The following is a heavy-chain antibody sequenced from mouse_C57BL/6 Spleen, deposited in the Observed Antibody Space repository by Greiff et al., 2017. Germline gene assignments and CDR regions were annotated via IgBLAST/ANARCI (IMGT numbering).Heavy chain of an antibody. V-gene: IGHV1-18*01. CDR2: INPNNGGT. CDR3: SRTGTSVYYYAMDY. CDR1: GYTFTDYN. J-gene: IGHJ4*01. D-gene: IGHD3-3*01. Sequence: EVQLQQSGPELVKPGASVKIPCKASGYTFTDYNMDWVKQSNGKSLEWIGDINPNNGGTNYNQKFKGKATLTVDKSSSTAYMELRSLTSEDTAVYYCSRTGTSVYYYAMDYWGQGASVTVSS.